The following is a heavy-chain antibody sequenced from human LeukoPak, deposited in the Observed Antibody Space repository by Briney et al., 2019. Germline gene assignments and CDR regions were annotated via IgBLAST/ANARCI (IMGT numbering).Heavy chain of an antibody. V-gene: IGHV4-59*08. CDR1: GGSIRSYY. D-gene: IGHD3-16*01. J-gene: IGHJ6*03. CDR2: IYYSGST. Sequence: SETLSLTCTVSGGSIRSYYWSWVRQPPGKGLEWIAYIYYSGSTNYNPSLKSRVTISLDTSKNQFSLKLSSVTAADTAVYYCAVGATHYYMDVWGKGTTVTVSS. CDR3: AVGATHYYMDV.